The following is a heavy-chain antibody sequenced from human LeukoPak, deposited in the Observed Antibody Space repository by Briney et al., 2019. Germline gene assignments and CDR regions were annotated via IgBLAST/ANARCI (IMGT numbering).Heavy chain of an antibody. CDR3: ARAYTGFEAFDY. Sequence: ASVKVSCKASGYTFTVYYMHWVRQAPGQGLEWMGWINPNSGGTNYAQKFQDRVTMTRDTSISTAYMELSRLRSDDTAMYFCARAYTGFEAFDYWGQGTLVTVSS. J-gene: IGHJ4*02. V-gene: IGHV1-2*02. CDR2: INPNSGGT. CDR1: GYTFTVYY. D-gene: IGHD5-12*01.